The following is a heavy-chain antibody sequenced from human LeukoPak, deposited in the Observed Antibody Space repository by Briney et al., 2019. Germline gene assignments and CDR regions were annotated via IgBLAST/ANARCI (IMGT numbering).Heavy chain of an antibody. Sequence: APVKVSCKASGYTFTSYDINWVRQSTGQGLEWMGWMNRNSGNTGYAQKFQGRVTMTRNTSISTAYMELSSLRSEDTAVYYCAVGSSGWYYYYGMDVWGQGTTVTVSS. CDR1: GYTFTSYD. V-gene: IGHV1-8*01. CDR3: AVGSSGWYYYYGMDV. D-gene: IGHD6-19*01. CDR2: MNRNSGNT. J-gene: IGHJ6*02.